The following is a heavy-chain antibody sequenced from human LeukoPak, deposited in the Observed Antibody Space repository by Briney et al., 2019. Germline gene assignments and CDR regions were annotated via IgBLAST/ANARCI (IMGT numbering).Heavy chain of an antibody. CDR1: GFTFGDFF. CDR3: ARGVTMIRGAVMYPYFFDF. CDR2: INRDGSEK. J-gene: IGHJ4*02. V-gene: IGHV3-7*03. D-gene: IGHD3-10*01. Sequence: GGSLRLSSAASGFTFGDFFMSWVRQAPGKGLEWVANINRDGSEKFHVDSVRGRFTISRDNAKNALFLQMHSLRADDTAMYFCARGVTMIRGAVMYPYFFDFWGRGTLVTVSS.